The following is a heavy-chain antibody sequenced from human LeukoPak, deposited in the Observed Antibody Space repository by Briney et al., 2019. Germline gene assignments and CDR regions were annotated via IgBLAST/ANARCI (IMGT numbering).Heavy chain of an antibody. CDR2: ISGSGSST. V-gene: IGHV3-23*01. Sequence: GGSLRLSCAASGFTFSSYAMSWVRQTPGKGLEWVSAISGSGSSTYYADSVKGRFTISRDNSKNTLFLQMNSLRAEDTAPYYCAREDGYCSGGNCYSYFDSWGQGTLVTVSA. J-gene: IGHJ4*02. CDR3: AREDGYCSGGNCYSYFDS. CDR1: GFTFSSYA. D-gene: IGHD2-15*01.